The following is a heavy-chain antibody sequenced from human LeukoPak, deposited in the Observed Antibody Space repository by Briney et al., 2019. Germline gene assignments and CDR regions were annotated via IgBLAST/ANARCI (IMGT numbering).Heavy chain of an antibody. D-gene: IGHD4-23*01. CDR1: GFSFSGSW. J-gene: IGHJ4*02. Sequence: AGSLRLSCAASGFSFSGSWMHWVRQAPAKGLVWVSRINSDGSTTTYADSVQGRFTISRDNAKNTLYLQMNSLRAEDTAVYYRIRGLGGGSDYWGLGTLVTVTS. V-gene: IGHV3-74*03. CDR3: IRGLGGGSDY. CDR2: INSDGSTT.